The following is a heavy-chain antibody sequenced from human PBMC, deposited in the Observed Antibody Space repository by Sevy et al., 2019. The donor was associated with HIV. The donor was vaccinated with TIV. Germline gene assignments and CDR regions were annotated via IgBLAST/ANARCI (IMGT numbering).Heavy chain of an antibody. CDR3: ARDLGQSLMYYFDY. J-gene: IGHJ4*02. D-gene: IGHD6-19*01. V-gene: IGHV3-7*01. Sequence: GGYLRLSCAASGFTFSSYWMSWVRQAPGKGLEWVANIKQDGSEKYYVDSVKGRFTISRDNAKNSLYLQMNSLRAEDTAVYYCARDLGQSLMYYFDYWGQGTLVTVSS. CDR2: IKQDGSEK. CDR1: GFTFSSYW.